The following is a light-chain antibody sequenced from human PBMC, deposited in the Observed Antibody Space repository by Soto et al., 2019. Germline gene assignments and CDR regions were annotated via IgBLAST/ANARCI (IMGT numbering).Light chain of an antibody. CDR2: DAS. CDR1: QSVSSS. J-gene: IGKJ4*01. CDR3: QQRSDWPLT. Sequence: EVVLTQSPATLSLSPGERATLSCRASQSVSSSLAWYQRKPGQAPRLLIYDASNRATGIPARFSGSGSGTDFTLTISSLEPEDFAVYYCQQRSDWPLTFGGGTKVEI. V-gene: IGKV3-11*01.